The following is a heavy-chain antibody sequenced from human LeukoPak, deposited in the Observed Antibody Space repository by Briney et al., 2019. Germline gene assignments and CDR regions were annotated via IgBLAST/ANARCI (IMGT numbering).Heavy chain of an antibody. D-gene: IGHD2-21*02. CDR2: IYHNGNT. J-gene: IGHJ4*02. CDR3: ARGRAYCGGDCYSGYFDY. Sequence: SGTLSLTCAVSGASISSTNWWSWVRQPPGKGLEWIGEIYHNGNTNFNPSLKSRVTISVDRSKNQFSLKLSSVTAADTAVYYCARGRAYCGGDCYSGYFDYWGQGTLVTVSS. V-gene: IGHV4-4*02. CDR1: GASISSTNW.